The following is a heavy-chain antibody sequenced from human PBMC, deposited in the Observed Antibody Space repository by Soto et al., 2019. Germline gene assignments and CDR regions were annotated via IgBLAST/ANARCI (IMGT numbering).Heavy chain of an antibody. Sequence: EVQLEESEGGFIQPGGSLRLSCAASGFTFSTYSMNWVRQAPGKGLEWVSYIRSSSSAIYYADSVKGRFTISRDNAKNSLYLQMNSLRAEDTAVYYCARVESRIAYRSGYWGQGTLVTVSS. V-gene: IGHV3-48*01. J-gene: IGHJ4*02. CDR3: ARVESRIAYRSGY. CDR2: IRSSSSAI. CDR1: GFTFSTYS. D-gene: IGHD2-21*01.